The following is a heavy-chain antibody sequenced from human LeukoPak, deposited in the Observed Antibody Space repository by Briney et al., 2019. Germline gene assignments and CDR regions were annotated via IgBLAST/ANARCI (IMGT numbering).Heavy chain of an antibody. D-gene: IGHD3-10*01. Sequence: SETLSLTCTVSGGSFSSSYWSWIRQAPGKGLEWIGYFYYSGTTNYNPSLKSRVTISADTSKNQFSLKVSSVTAADTAVYFGAGASGWGPYRFDSWGQGTLSPSP. V-gene: IGHV4-59*01. CDR2: FYYSGTT. J-gene: IGHJ4*02. CDR1: GGSFSSSY. CDR3: AGASGWGPYRFDS.